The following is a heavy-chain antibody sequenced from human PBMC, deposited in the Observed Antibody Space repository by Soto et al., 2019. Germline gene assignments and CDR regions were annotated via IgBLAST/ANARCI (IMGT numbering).Heavy chain of an antibody. V-gene: IGHV1-18*01. CDR1: GYTFTSYG. Sequence: QVHLVQSGAEVKKPGAAVKFSCKASGYTFTSYGITWVRQAPGPGLEWMGCISAHNGNTDYAQKLQGRVIVTRDTSTSTAYMELRSLISDDTAVYYCARGRYGDYWGQGALVTVSS. CDR3: ARGRYGDY. J-gene: IGHJ4*02. CDR2: ISAHNGNT. D-gene: IGHD1-1*01.